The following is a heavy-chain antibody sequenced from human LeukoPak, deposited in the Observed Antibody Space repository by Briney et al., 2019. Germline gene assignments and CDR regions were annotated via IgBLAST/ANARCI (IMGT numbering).Heavy chain of an antibody. Sequence: ASVKVSCKASGYTFTGYYMHWVRQAPGQGLEWMGWINPNSGGTNYAQKFQGRVTMTRDTSISTVYMELSSLRSEDTAVYYCARAKSGWYAYFDYWGQGTLVTVSS. CDR1: GYTFTGYY. CDR2: INPNSGGT. D-gene: IGHD6-19*01. V-gene: IGHV1-2*02. CDR3: ARAKSGWYAYFDY. J-gene: IGHJ4*02.